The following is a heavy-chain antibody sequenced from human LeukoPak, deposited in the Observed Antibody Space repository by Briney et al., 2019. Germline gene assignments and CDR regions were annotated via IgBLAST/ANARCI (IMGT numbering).Heavy chain of an antibody. D-gene: IGHD5-18*01. V-gene: IGHV4-39*01. J-gene: IGHJ4*02. Sequence: PSETLSLTCSVSGGSISTSSYYWGWIRQPPGKGLEWIGTIYYSGTTYYSPSLEGRVTVSVDTSKNQFSLKLSSVTAADTALYYCARHNGVGYSYAAPFDYWGQGTLVTVSS. CDR2: IYYSGTT. CDR3: ARHNGVGYSYAAPFDY. CDR1: GGSISTSSYY.